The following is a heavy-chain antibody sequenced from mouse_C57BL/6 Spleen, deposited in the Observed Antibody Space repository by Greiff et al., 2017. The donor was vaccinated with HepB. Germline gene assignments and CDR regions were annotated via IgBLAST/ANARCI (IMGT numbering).Heavy chain of an antibody. CDR3: ARSLGSSPMDY. J-gene: IGHJ4*01. CDR2: IDPSDSYT. V-gene: IGHV1-69*01. CDR1: GYTFTSYW. Sequence: VKQSCKASGYTFTSYWMHWVKQRPGQGLEWIGEIDPSDSYTNYNQKFKGKSTLTVDKSSSTAYMQLSSLTSEDSAVYYCARSLGSSPMDYWGQGTSVTVSS. D-gene: IGHD1-1*01.